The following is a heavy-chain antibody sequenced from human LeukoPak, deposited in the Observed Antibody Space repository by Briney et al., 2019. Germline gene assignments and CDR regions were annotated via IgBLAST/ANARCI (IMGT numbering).Heavy chain of an antibody. CDR3: ARAPYYYDSSGPIDY. V-gene: IGHV1-2*02. D-gene: IGHD3-22*01. CDR2: INPHSGGT. CDR1: GYTFTGYY. Sequence: ASVKVSCKASGYTFTGYYMHWVRQAPGQGLEWMGWINPHSGGTNSAQMFQRRVTMTRDTSISTAYMELSRLRSDDTAVYYCARAPYYYDSSGPIDYWGQGTLVTVSS. J-gene: IGHJ4*02.